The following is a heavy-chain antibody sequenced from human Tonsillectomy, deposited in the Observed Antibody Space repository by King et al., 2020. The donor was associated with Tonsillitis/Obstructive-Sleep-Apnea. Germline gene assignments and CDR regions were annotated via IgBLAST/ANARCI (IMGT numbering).Heavy chain of an antibody. CDR1: GGSFSDYY. CDR2: INHSGST. D-gene: IGHD2-2*02. J-gene: IGHJ4*02. CDR3: ARLKTPKDIVVIPAAIEI. Sequence: QVQLQQWGAGLLKPSETLSLTCAVYGGSFSDYYWSWIRQPPGKGLEWIGEINHSGSTNYNPSLKSRVTISVDTSKNQFSLKLSSVTAADTAVYYCARLKTPKDIVVIPAAIEIWGQGTLVTASS. V-gene: IGHV4-34*01.